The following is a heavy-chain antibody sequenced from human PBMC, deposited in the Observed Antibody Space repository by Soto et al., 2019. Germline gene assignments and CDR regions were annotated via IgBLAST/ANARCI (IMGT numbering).Heavy chain of an antibody. V-gene: IGHV1-8*01. Sequence: GASVKVSCKAAGYTFIGYYIHWVRQAPGQGLEWMGWMNPNSGNTGYAQKFQGQVTISADKSISTAYLQWSSLKASDTAMYYCARLVNIFDFDSWGQGTLVTVSS. CDR2: MNPNSGNT. CDR3: ARLVNIFDFDS. D-gene: IGHD2-21*01. CDR1: GYTFIGYY. J-gene: IGHJ4*02.